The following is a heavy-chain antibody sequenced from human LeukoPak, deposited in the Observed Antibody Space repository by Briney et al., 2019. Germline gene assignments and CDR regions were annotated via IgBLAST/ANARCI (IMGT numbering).Heavy chain of an antibody. D-gene: IGHD5-24*01. J-gene: IGHJ6*02. V-gene: IGHV1-69*13. Sequence: GASVKVSCKASGGTFISYAISWVRQAPGQGLEWMGGIIPIFGTANYAQKFQGRVTITADESTSTAYMELSSLRSEDTAVYYCARGLDYRDGHNYPAYYYGMDVWGQGTTVTVSS. CDR2: IIPIFGTA. CDR3: ARGLDYRDGHNYPAYYYGMDV. CDR1: GGTFISYA.